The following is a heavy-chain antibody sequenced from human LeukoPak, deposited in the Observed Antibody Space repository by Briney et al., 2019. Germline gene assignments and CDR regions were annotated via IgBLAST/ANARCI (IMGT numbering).Heavy chain of an antibody. CDR3: AKAQGPYSSSWYYFDY. CDR1: GFTFSSYS. CDR2: ISSSSSYI. Sequence: GGSLRLSCAASGFTFSSYSMNWVRQAPGKGLEWVSSISSSSSYIYYADSVKGRFTISRDNAKNSLYLQMNSLRAEDTAVYCCAKAQGPYSSSWYYFDYWGQGTLVTVSS. D-gene: IGHD6-13*01. J-gene: IGHJ4*02. V-gene: IGHV3-21*01.